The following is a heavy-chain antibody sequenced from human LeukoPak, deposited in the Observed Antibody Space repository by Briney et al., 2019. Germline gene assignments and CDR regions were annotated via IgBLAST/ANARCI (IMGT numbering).Heavy chain of an antibody. CDR3: ARNLMGYYDSSGHYY. Sequence: GGSLRLSCAASGFTFSSYAMSWVRQAPGKGLEWVSGINWNGGSTGYAGSVKGRFTISRDNAKNSLYLQMNSLRAEDTALYYCARNLMGYYDSSGHYYFGQGTLVTVSS. V-gene: IGHV3-20*04. D-gene: IGHD3-22*01. CDR2: INWNGGST. CDR1: GFTFSSYA. J-gene: IGHJ4*02.